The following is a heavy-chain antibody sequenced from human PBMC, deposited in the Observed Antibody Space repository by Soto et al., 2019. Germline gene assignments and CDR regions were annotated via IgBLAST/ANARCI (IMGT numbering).Heavy chain of an antibody. J-gene: IGHJ6*03. CDR3: ARETEYYYYMDV. Sequence: GSLRLSCAASGFTFSSYAMSWVRQAPGKGLEWVSAIIGSGGSTYYADSVKGRFTISRHNSKNTLYLQMNSLRAEDAAVYYCARETEYYYYMDVWGKGTTVTVSS. V-gene: IGHV3-23*01. CDR1: GFTFSSYA. CDR2: IIGSGGST.